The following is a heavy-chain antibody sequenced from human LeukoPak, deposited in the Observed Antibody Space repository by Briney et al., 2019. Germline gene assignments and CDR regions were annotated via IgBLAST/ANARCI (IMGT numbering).Heavy chain of an antibody. J-gene: IGHJ4*02. Sequence: SETLSLTCTVSGYSISSGYYWGWIRQPPGKGLEWIGSIYYSGSTYYNPSLKSRVTISVDTSKNQFSLKLSSVTAADTAVYYCATDSDGYNHVDYWGQGTLVTVSS. CDR2: IYYSGST. D-gene: IGHD5-24*01. CDR1: GYSISSGYY. CDR3: ATDSDGYNHVDY. V-gene: IGHV4-38-2*02.